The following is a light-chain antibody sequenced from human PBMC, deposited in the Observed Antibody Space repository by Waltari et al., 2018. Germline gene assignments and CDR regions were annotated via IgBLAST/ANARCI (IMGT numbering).Light chain of an antibody. CDR3: QHYVRLPVT. V-gene: IGKV3-20*01. CDR2: GAS. CDR1: QSVGRS. J-gene: IGKJ1*01. Sequence: EIVLTQSPGTLSLSPGERATLSCWASQSVGRSLAWYQQKRGQAPRLLIYGASTRATGIPDMLSGRWSGTDFSLTISRLEPEDFAVYYCQHYVRLPVTFGQGTKVEI.